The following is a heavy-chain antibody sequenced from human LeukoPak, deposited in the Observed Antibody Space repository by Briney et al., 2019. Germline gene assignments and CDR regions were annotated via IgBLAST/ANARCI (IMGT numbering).Heavy chain of an antibody. CDR3: AKDGLPLRWRGYFEY. D-gene: IGHD3-3*01. V-gene: IGHV3-30*02. Sequence: PGGSLRLSCAASGFTFNNYGMHWVRQAPGKGLEWVAFTRYDESIKYYADSVKGRFTISRDNSKNTLYLQMNSLRAEDTAVYYSAKDGLPLRWRGYFEYWGQGTLVTVSS. CDR2: TRYDESIK. CDR1: GFTFNNYG. J-gene: IGHJ4*02.